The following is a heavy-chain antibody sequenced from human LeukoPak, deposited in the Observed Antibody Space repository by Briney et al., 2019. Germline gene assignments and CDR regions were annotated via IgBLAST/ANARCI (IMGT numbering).Heavy chain of an antibody. J-gene: IGHJ4*02. V-gene: IGHV4-59*01. CDR3: SRATVTPEGVDY. D-gene: IGHD4-17*01. CDR2: IYYSGST. Sequence: SETLSLTCTVSGGSISSYYWSWIRQPPGKGLEWIGYIYYSGSTNYNPSLKSRVTISVDTSKNQFSLKLSSVTAADKAVYYCSRATVTPEGVDYWGQGTLVTVSS. CDR1: GGSISSYY.